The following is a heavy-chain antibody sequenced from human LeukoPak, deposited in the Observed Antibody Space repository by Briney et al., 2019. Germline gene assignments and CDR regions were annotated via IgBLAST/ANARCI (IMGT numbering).Heavy chain of an antibody. CDR1: GGSISSYH. CDR3: ARVSAVAGTYYYYGMDV. V-gene: IGHV4-59*01. J-gene: IGHJ6*02. D-gene: IGHD6-19*01. CDR2: IYYSGST. Sequence: SETLSLTCTVSGGSISSYHWSWIRQPPGKGLEWIGYIYYSGSTNYNPSLKSRVTISVDTSKNQFSLKLSSVTAADTAVYYCARVSAVAGTYYYYGMDVWGQGTTVTVSS.